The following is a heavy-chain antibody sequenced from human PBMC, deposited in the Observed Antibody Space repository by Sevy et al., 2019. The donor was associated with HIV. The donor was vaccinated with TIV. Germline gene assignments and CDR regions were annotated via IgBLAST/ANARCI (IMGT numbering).Heavy chain of an antibody. CDR3: AKISEEYIQTWYPPDY. D-gene: IGHD5-18*01. CDR2: ISYHGTNK. Sequence: GGSLRLSCVASGFSFSSYGMHWVRQAPGKGLEWVALISYHGTNKYYGDSVMGRFTVSRDNFRNTLYLQMDSLRVEDTAVYYCAKISEEYIQTWYPPDYWGQGTLVTVSS. V-gene: IGHV3-30*18. J-gene: IGHJ4*02. CDR1: GFSFSSYG.